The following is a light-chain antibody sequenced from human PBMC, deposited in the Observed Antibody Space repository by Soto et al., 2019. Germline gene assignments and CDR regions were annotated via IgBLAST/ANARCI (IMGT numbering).Light chain of an antibody. CDR1: SSDVGGYNY. V-gene: IGLV2-8*01. CDR2: EVS. J-gene: IGLJ2*01. CDR3: SSYARSSNYV. Sequence: QSVLTQPPSASGSPGQSVTISCTGTSSDVGGYNYVSWYQQHPGKAPKLMIYEVSKRPSGVPDRFSGSKSGNTASLTVSGLQAEDEADYCCSSYARSSNYVFGAGTKLTVL.